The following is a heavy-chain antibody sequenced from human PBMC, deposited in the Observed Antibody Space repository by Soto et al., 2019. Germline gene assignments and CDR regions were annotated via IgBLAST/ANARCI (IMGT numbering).Heavy chain of an antibody. CDR1: GFTFSSYS. V-gene: IGHV3-48*01. J-gene: IGHJ5*02. CDR2: ISSSSSTI. Sequence: GGSLRLSCAASGFTFSSYSMNWVRQAPGKGLEWVSYISSSSSTIYYADSVKGRFTISRDNAKNTLYLQMNSLKTEDTAVYYCTTDLWRIAVVVGSTGYFNPWGQGTPVTVSS. D-gene: IGHD2-15*01. CDR3: TTDLWRIAVVVGSTGYFNP.